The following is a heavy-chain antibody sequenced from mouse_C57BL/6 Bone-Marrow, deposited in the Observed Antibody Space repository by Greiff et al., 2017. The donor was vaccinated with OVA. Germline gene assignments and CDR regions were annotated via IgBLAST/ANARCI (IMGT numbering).Heavy chain of an antibody. CDR3: ARYDGSLYYFDY. V-gene: IGHV1-82*01. CDR1: GYAFSSSW. J-gene: IGHJ2*01. Sequence: VQLQQSGPELVKPGASVKISCKASGYAFSSSWMNWVKQRPGKGLEWIGRIYPGDGDTNYNGKFKGKATLTADKSSSTAYMQLSSLTSEDSAVYFCARYDGSLYYFDYWGQGTTLTVSS. CDR2: IYPGDGDT. D-gene: IGHD1-1*01.